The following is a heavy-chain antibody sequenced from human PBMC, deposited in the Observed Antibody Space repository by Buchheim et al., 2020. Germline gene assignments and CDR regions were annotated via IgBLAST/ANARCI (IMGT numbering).Heavy chain of an antibody. CDR3: TTGSSGSGSSLCYYYYYYMDV. Sequence: EVQLVESGGGLVKPGGSLRLSCAASGFTFSNAWMSWVRQAPGKGLEWVGRIKSKTDGGTTDYAAPVKGRFTISRDDSKNTLYLQMNSLKTEDTAVYYCTTGSSGSGSSLCYYYYYYMDVWGKGTT. CDR2: IKSKTDGGTT. J-gene: IGHJ6*03. V-gene: IGHV3-15*01. D-gene: IGHD3-10*01. CDR1: GFTFSNAW.